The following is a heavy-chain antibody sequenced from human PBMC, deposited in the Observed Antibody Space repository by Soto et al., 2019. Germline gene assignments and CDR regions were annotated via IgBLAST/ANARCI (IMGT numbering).Heavy chain of an antibody. V-gene: IGHV3-23*01. CDR2: ISGSGGST. CDR1: GFTFSSYA. Sequence: GGSLRLSCAASGFTFSSYAMSWVRQAPGKGLEWVSAISGSGGSTYYADSVKGRFTISRDNSKNTLYLQMNSLRAEDTAIYYCAKDLRVTTLGYPFDIWGQGTMVTVSS. D-gene: IGHD4-17*01. J-gene: IGHJ3*02. CDR3: AKDLRVTTLGYPFDI.